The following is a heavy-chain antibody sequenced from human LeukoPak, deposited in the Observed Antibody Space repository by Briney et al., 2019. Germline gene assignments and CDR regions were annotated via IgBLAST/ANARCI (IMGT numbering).Heavy chain of an antibody. CDR3: ASGPSSSWYGGWFDP. CDR2: ISSSSSYI. J-gene: IGHJ5*02. D-gene: IGHD6-13*01. Sequence: GGSLRLSCAASGFTFSSYSMNWVRQAPGKGLEWVSSISSSSSYIYYADSVKGRFTISRDNAKNSLYLQMNSLRAEDTAVYYCASGPSSSWYGGWFDPWGQGTLVTVSS. V-gene: IGHV3-21*01. CDR1: GFTFSSYS.